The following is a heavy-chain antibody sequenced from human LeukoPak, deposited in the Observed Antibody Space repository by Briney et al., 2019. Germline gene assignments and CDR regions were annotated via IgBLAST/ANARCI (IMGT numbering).Heavy chain of an antibody. Sequence: GGSLRLSCLTSGFTLSTNAMSWVRQAPGQGLEWISGISGSGASTYYADSVKGRFTISRDDSRNTLYLQMNSLRGDDTAVYYCAKDVGKWESLHFFDYWGQGTLVTVSS. J-gene: IGHJ4*02. D-gene: IGHD1-26*01. CDR2: ISGSGAST. CDR3: AKDVGKWESLHFFDY. V-gene: IGHV3-23*01. CDR1: GFTLSTNA.